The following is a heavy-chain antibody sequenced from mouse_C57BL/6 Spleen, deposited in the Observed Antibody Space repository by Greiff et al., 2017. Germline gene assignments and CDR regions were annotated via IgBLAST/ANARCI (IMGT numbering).Heavy chain of an antibody. D-gene: IGHD1-1*01. Sequence: LVESGAELVKPGASVKISCKASGYAFSSYWMNWVKQRPGKGLEWIGQIYPGDGDTNYNGKFKGKATLTADKSSSTAYMQLSSLTAEDSAVYFCARSGHYYGSSYDYFDYWGQGTTLTVSS. CDR3: ARSGHYYGSSYDYFDY. CDR1: GYAFSSYW. CDR2: IYPGDGDT. V-gene: IGHV1-80*01. J-gene: IGHJ2*01.